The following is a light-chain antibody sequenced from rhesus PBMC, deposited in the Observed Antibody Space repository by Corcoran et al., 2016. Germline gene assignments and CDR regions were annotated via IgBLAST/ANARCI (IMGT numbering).Light chain of an antibody. J-gene: IGKJ1*01. Sequence: DIQMTQSPSSLSASVGVRVTITCRASQGISSWLAWYQQKPGKAPKLLIYKASSLQSGVPSRFSGSGSGTDFTLPISSLQPEDFATYYCRQYNSASRTFSRGTKVEIK. CDR3: RQYNSASRT. CDR2: KAS. V-gene: IGKV1-21*01. CDR1: QGISSW.